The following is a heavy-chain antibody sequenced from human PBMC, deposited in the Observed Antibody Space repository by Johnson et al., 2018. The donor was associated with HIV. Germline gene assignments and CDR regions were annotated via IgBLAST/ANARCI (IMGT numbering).Heavy chain of an antibody. V-gene: IGHV3-74*03. CDR3: VREDGDFDL. Sequence: VQLVESGGGLVKPGVSLRLSCVASGFIFSNAGMSWVRQAPGKGLVYVSGSRFDGDDTMYEDSVKGRFTISRDNARNTLYLQMNSLRADDTAVYYCVREDGDFDLWGQGTVGTVSS. J-gene: IGHJ3*01. D-gene: IGHD2-21*02. CDR2: SRFDGDDT. CDR1: GFIFSNAG.